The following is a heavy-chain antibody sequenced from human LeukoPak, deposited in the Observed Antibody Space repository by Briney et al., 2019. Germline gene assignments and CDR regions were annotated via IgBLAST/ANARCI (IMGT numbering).Heavy chain of an antibody. CDR1: GYTFTSYD. Sequence: ASVKVSCKASGYTFTSYDINWVRQATGQGLEWMGWMNPNSGNTGYAQKFQGRVTMTRNTSISTAYMELSSLRSEDTAVYYCATVTMGANDAFDIWGQGTMVTVSS. CDR3: ATVTMGANDAFDI. D-gene: IGHD1-26*01. CDR2: MNPNSGNT. V-gene: IGHV1-8*01. J-gene: IGHJ3*02.